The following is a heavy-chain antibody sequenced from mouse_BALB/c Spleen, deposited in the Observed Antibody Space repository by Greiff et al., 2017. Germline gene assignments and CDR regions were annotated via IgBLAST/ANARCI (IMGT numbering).Heavy chain of an antibody. V-gene: IGHV1-77*01. CDR1: GYTFTDYY. D-gene: IGHD2-4*01. Sequence: QVQLQQSGAELARPGASVKLSCKASGYTFTDYYINWVKQRPGQGLEWIGEIYPGSGNTYYNEKFKGKATLTADKSSSTAYMQLSSLTSEDSAVYFCARLITMAMDYWGQGTSVTVSS. CDR2: IYPGSGNT. CDR3: ARLITMAMDY. J-gene: IGHJ4*01.